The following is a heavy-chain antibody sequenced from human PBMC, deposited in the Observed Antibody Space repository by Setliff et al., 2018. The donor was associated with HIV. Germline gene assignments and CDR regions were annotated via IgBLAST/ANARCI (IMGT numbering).Heavy chain of an antibody. J-gene: IGHJ4*02. D-gene: IGHD3-16*01. CDR3: SRGVWAFDS. V-gene: IGHV4-61*01. Sequence: SETLSLTCTVSGGSISSDSYYWSWIRQPPGKGLEWVGYIYYSGSTIYNPSLKSRVTISADTSKNKFSLNLSSVTAADTAVYYCSRGVWAFDSWDQGTLVTVSS. CDR1: GGSISSDSYY. CDR2: IYYSGST.